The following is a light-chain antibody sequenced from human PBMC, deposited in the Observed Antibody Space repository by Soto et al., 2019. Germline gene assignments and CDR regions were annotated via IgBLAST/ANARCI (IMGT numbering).Light chain of an antibody. CDR3: YSYASGPTYV. Sequence: QSVLTQPASVSGSPGQSITISCTGTSSDVGGSDYVAWYQQHPGKAPKLMVYDVRFRPSGVSDRFSGSKSADVASLTISGLQPGDEADYYCYSYASGPTYVFGTGTKVTVL. J-gene: IGLJ1*01. CDR1: SSDVGGSDY. V-gene: IGLV2-14*03. CDR2: DVR.